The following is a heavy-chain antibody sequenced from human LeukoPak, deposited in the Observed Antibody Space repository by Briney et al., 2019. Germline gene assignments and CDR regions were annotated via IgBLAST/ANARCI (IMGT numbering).Heavy chain of an antibody. CDR2: IYYTGTT. CDR3: TKVGTGTVDY. CDR1: GDSISGCY. J-gene: IGHJ4*02. Sequence: SETLSLTCTVSGDSISGCYWCWIRQPPGKGLEWIGYIYYTGTTNYNPSLKSRVTISVDTSKNQFSLKLRSVTAADTAVYYCTKVGTGTVDYWGQGTLVTVSS. D-gene: IGHD1-1*01. V-gene: IGHV4-59*01.